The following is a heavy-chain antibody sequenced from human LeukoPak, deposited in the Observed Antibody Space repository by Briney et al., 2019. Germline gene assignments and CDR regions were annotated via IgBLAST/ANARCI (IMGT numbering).Heavy chain of an antibody. CDR1: GGSISSSSYY. Sequence: SETLSLTCTVSGGSISSSSYYWGWIRQPPGKGLEWIGSIYYSGSTYYNPSLKSRVTISVDTSKNQFSLKLSSVTAADTAVYYCARGRGRTIAARLDYWGQGTLVTVSS. D-gene: IGHD6-6*01. CDR3: ARGRGRTIAARLDY. J-gene: IGHJ4*02. V-gene: IGHV4-39*01. CDR2: IYYSGST.